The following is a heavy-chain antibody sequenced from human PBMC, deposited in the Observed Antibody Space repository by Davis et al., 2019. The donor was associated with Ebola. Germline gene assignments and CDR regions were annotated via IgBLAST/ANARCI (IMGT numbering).Heavy chain of an antibody. CDR3: ARMAQYSSSSEYDY. CDR1: GFTFSDYY. J-gene: IGHJ4*02. V-gene: IGHV3-11*01. D-gene: IGHD6-6*01. Sequence: PGGSLRLSCAASGFTFSDYYMHWIRQPPGKGLEWVSYISSTGSSIYYADSVKGRVTISRDNAKNSLYLQMNSLRAEDTAMYYCARMAQYSSSSEYDYWGQGTLVTVSS. CDR2: ISSTGSSI.